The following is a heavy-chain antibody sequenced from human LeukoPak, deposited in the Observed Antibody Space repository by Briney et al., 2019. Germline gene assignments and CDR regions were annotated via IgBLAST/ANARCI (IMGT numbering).Heavy chain of an antibody. Sequence: GGSLRLSCTASGFTFGDYAMSWVRQAPGKGLEWVGFIRSKAYGGTTEYAASVKGRFTISRDDSKSIAYLQMNRLKTEDTAVYYCSSSWAEYFQHWGQGTLVTVSS. CDR1: GFTFGDYA. V-gene: IGHV3-49*04. J-gene: IGHJ1*01. CDR3: SSSWAEYFQH. D-gene: IGHD6-13*01. CDR2: IRSKAYGGTT.